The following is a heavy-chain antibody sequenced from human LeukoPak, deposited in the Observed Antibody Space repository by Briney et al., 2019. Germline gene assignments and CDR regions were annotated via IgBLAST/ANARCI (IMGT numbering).Heavy chain of an antibody. J-gene: IGHJ6*03. CDR3: ARSAFNPLYYYYYYMDV. CDR1: GGSFSGYY. Sequence: SETLSLTCAVYGGSFSGYYWSWIRQPPGKGLEWIGEINHSGSTNYNPSLKSRVTISVDTSKNQFSLRLSSVTAADTAVYYCARSAFNPLYYYYYYMDVWGKGTTVTVSS. CDR2: INHSGST. D-gene: IGHD2/OR15-2a*01. V-gene: IGHV4-34*01.